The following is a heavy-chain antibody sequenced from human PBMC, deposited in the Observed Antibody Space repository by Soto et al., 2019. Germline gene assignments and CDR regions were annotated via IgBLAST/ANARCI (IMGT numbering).Heavy chain of an antibody. Sequence: VQLLESGGGLVQQGGSLRLSCAASGFTFSNYAMSWVRQAPGKALEWVSSINIVGGNTNYADSVRGRFTMSRDDSKNTVFLQMNILRAEDTAIYYCTKNYYFDSWGQGTLVTVSS. CDR1: GFTFSNYA. V-gene: IGHV3-23*01. J-gene: IGHJ4*02. CDR3: TKNYYFDS. CDR2: INIVGGNT.